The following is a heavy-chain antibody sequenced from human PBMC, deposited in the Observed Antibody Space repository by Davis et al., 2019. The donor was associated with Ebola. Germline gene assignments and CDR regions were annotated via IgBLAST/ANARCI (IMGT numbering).Heavy chain of an antibody. CDR1: GYTFTGYD. J-gene: IGHJ5*02. CDR2: MNPNSGNT. Sequence: ASVKVSCKASGYTFTGYDINWVRQATGQGLEWMGWMNPNSGNTGYAQKFQGRVTMTRDTSISTAYMEVRSLRSEDTAVYYCARDLIPIFSVHKFDPWGQGTLVTVSS. D-gene: IGHD3-9*01. CDR3: ARDLIPIFSVHKFDP. V-gene: IGHV1-8*01.